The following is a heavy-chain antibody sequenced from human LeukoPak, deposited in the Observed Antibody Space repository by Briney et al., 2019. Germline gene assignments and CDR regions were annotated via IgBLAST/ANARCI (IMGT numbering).Heavy chain of an antibody. J-gene: IGHJ3*02. Sequence: ASVKVSCKASGYTFTGYYMHWVRQAPGQGLEWMGWINPNSGGTNYAQMFQGRVTMTRDTSISTAYMELSRLRSDDTAVYYCASDWGLSQLEYCSNTNCYMGAFDIWGQGTMVTVSS. CDR2: INPNSGGT. CDR3: ASDWGLSQLEYCSNTNCYMGAFDI. V-gene: IGHV1-2*02. CDR1: GYTFTGYY. D-gene: IGHD2-2*02.